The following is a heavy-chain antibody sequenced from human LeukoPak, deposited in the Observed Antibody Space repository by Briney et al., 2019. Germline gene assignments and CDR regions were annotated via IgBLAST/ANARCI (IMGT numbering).Heavy chain of an antibody. Sequence: TGGSLRLSCAASGFTFSDNSLHWVRQAPGKGLEWVAVISYDGNNKYYADSVKGRFTISRDNSKNTLYLQMNSLRAEDTAVYYCAREDSGSYYFDYWGQGTLVTVSS. D-gene: IGHD1-26*01. J-gene: IGHJ4*02. CDR2: ISYDGNNK. CDR3: AREDSGSYYFDY. CDR1: GFTFSDNS. V-gene: IGHV3-30*03.